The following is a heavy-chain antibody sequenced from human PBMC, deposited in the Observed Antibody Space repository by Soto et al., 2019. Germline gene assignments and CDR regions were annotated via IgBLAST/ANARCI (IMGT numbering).Heavy chain of an antibody. Sequence: GGSLRLSCAASGFTFDDYAMHWVRQAPGKGLEWVSLISGDGGSTYYADSVKGRFTISRDNSKNSLYLQMNSLRTEDIALYYCAKARYDFWSGYYDYWGQGTLVTVSS. J-gene: IGHJ4*02. CDR3: AKARYDFWSGYYDY. CDR2: ISGDGGST. V-gene: IGHV3-43*02. CDR1: GFTFDDYA. D-gene: IGHD3-3*01.